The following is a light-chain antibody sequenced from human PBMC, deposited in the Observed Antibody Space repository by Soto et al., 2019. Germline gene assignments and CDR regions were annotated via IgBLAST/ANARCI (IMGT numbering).Light chain of an antibody. CDR1: SSDVGCYNY. V-gene: IGLV2-8*01. Sequence: QSALTQPPSASGSFGQSVTISCTGTSSDVGCYNYVSWYQQHPGKAPKLMIYEVSERPSGVPDRFSGSKSGNTASLTVSGLQADDEADYYCSSYSGTNYHYVFGTGTKVTVL. CDR3: SSYSGTNYHYV. CDR2: EVS. J-gene: IGLJ1*01.